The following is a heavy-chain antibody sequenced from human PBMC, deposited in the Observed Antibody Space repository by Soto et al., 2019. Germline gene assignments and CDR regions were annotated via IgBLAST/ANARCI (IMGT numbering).Heavy chain of an antibody. J-gene: IGHJ2*01. Sequence: QVQLVKSGGGVVQPGRSLRLSCAASGFTFSSYGMHWVRQAPGKGLEWVAVIWYDGSNKYYADSVKGRFTISRDNSKNTLYLQMNSLRAEDTAVYYCARVGCGGDCYFSDWYFDLWGRGTLVTVSS. D-gene: IGHD2-21*02. CDR1: GFTFSSYG. CDR3: ARVGCGGDCYFSDWYFDL. V-gene: IGHV3-33*01. CDR2: IWYDGSNK.